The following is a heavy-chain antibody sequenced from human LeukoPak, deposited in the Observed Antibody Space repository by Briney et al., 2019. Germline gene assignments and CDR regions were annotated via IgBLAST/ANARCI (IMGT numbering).Heavy chain of an antibody. J-gene: IGHJ4*02. CDR3: ARCAVAAAGAY. D-gene: IGHD6-13*01. CDR1: GLTFSSYW. V-gene: IGHV3-7*01. Sequence: GGSLRLSCAASGLTFSSYWMGWVRQAPGKGPEWVANIKPDGSGKYYVDSVKGRFTISRDNAENSLFLHMNSLRAEDTAVYYCARCAVAAAGAYWGQGTLVTVSS. CDR2: IKPDGSGK.